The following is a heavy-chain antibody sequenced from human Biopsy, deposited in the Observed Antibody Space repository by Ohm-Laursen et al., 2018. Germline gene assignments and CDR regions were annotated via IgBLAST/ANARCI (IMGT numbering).Heavy chain of an antibody. CDR1: GFTFDDYG. CDR3: ARDRGGVRYGMDV. D-gene: IGHD3-10*01. V-gene: IGHV3-9*01. CDR2: IRRNSAII. J-gene: IGHJ6*02. Sequence: SLRLSCTASGFTFDDYGMHWVRQPPGKGLEWVSGIRRNSAIIDYADSVRGRFTISRDNARRFLSLQMNNLKSEDTAFYYCARDRGGVRYGMDVWGRGTTVTVSS.